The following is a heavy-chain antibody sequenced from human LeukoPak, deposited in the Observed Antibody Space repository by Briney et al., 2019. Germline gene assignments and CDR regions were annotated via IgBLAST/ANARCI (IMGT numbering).Heavy chain of an antibody. V-gene: IGHV1-8*01. CDR2: LNPNSDNT. CDR1: GYTFTTYD. Sequence: GASVKVACKPSGYTFTTYDINWVRQATGQGLEWMGWLNPNSDNTASAQSFQGRLTLTRNTSISTAYMELSSLRSEDTAIYYCGRAGSHDRQTIDFWGQGTLVSVSS. CDR3: GRAGSHDRQTIDF. D-gene: IGHD1-26*01. J-gene: IGHJ4*02.